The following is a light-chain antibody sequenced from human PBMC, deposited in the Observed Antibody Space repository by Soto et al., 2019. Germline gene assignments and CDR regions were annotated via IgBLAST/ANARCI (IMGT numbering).Light chain of an antibody. Sequence: EIVLTQSPGTLSLSPGERATLSCSTSQSLNNNYLAWYQQKPGQAPRLLIYGASSRATGIPDRFSGSGSGTDFTLSISRLEPEDFAVYYCQQYSSLWTFGQGTKVDIK. CDR3: QQYSSLWT. CDR2: GAS. J-gene: IGKJ1*01. CDR1: QSLNNNY. V-gene: IGKV3-20*01.